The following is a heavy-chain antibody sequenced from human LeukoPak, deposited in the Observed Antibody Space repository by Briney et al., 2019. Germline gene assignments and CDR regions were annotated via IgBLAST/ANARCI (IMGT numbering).Heavy chain of an antibody. D-gene: IGHD2-2*01. CDR3: ARPSVVVPAALDY. CDR2: IIPIFGTA. V-gene: IGHV1-69*13. CDR1: GYTFSSYA. Sequence: SVKVSCKASGYTFSSYAISWVRQAPGQGLEWMGGIIPIFGTANYAQKFQGRVTITADESTSTAYMELSSLRSEDTAVYYCARPSVVVPAALDYWGQGTLVTVSS. J-gene: IGHJ4*02.